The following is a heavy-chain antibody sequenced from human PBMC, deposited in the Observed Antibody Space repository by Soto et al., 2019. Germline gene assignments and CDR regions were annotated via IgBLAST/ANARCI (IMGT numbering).Heavy chain of an antibody. J-gene: IGHJ4*02. CDR3: ARGRYGDY. CDR1: GYTFTSYG. D-gene: IGHD1-1*01. CDR2: ISAHNGNT. V-gene: IGHV1-18*01. Sequence: QVHLVQSGAEVKKPGASVKVSCKCSGYTFTSYGITWVRQGPGPGIEWMGWISAHNGNTDYAQKLQGRVSVTRDTSTSTAYMELRSLRSDDTAVDYCARGRYGDYWGQGALVTVSS.